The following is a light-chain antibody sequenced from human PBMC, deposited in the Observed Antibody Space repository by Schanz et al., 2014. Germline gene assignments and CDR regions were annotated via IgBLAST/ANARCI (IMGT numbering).Light chain of an antibody. CDR3: CSYSHTRTFVL. J-gene: IGLJ2*01. CDR2: DVS. CDR1: SSDVGGYNF. Sequence: QSALTQPASVSGSPGQSITISCTGTSSDVGGYNFVSWYQQHPGKAPKLMIHDVSNRPSGVSNRFSGSKSANTASLTISGLQAEDEATYYCCSYSHTRTFVLFGGGTKLTVL. V-gene: IGLV2-23*02.